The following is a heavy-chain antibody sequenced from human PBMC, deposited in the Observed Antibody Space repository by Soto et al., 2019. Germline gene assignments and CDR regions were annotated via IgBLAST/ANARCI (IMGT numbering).Heavy chain of an antibody. CDR3: AKAPGYCSGGTCYLYFDY. V-gene: IGHV3-23*01. CDR1: GFAFSSYA. Sequence: PGGSLRLSCAASGFAFSSYAMSWVRQAPWKGLEWVSAISGTGGSTFYADSVEGRFSISRDNSRNTLYLQVSSLSAEDTAVYFCAKAPGYCSGGTCYLYFDYWGKGTLVTVSS. CDR2: ISGTGGST. J-gene: IGHJ4*02. D-gene: IGHD2-15*01.